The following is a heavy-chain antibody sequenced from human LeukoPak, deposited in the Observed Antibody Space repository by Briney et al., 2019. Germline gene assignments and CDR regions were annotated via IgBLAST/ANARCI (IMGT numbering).Heavy chain of an antibody. CDR2: ISYDGSNK. V-gene: IGHV3-30*04. J-gene: IGHJ4*02. D-gene: IGHD3-22*01. CDR3: ARSYYEYYYDSSGYYRPYFDY. CDR1: GFTFSSYA. Sequence: PGGSLRLSCAASGFTFSSYAMHWVRQAPGKGLEWVAVISYDGSNKYYADSVKDRFTISRDNSKNTLYLQMNSLRAEDTAVYYCARSYYEYYYDSSGYYRPYFDYWGQGTLVTVSS.